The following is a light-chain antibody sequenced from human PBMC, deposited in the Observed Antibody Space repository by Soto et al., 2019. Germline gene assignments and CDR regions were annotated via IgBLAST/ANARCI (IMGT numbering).Light chain of an antibody. CDR3: QHRDSWPLT. CDR1: QNVGSN. CDR2: GAS. V-gene: IGKV3D-15*01. Sequence: TELTQSPATLSISPGERATLSCRASQNVGSNLAWYQQKPGQAPRLLIYGASTRATGIPARFSGSGSGTDFTLTISSLEPEDFAVYYCQHRDSWPLTFGGGTKVDIK. J-gene: IGKJ4*01.